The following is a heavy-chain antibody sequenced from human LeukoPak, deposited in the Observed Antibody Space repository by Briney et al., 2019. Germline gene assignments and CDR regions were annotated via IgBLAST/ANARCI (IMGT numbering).Heavy chain of an antibody. J-gene: IGHJ4*02. D-gene: IGHD5-24*01. Sequence: PGGSLRLSCAASGFSFTNAPMNWVRQAPGKGLEWVGRIKSKTDGETIDYAAPVKGRFTISRDDSKNMLFLQMNSLKTEDTALYYCATGITRDGYFDCWGQGTLVTVSS. V-gene: IGHV3-15*01. CDR1: GFSFTNAP. CDR3: ATGITRDGYFDC. CDR2: IKSKTDGETI.